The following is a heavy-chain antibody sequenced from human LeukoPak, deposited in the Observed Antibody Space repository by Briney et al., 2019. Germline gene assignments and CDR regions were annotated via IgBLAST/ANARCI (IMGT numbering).Heavy chain of an antibody. D-gene: IGHD6-19*01. Sequence: PGGSLRLSCAASGFTFSSYWMSWVRQAPGKGLEWVANIKKDGSATFYVDSVKGRFTISRDNAKNTMYLQMSSLRADDMAVDYWARVVEDGGSSGWFDYWGQGTLVTVSS. CDR1: GFTFSSYW. CDR2: IKKDGSAT. J-gene: IGHJ4*02. CDR3: ARVVEDGGSSGWFDY. V-gene: IGHV3-7*01.